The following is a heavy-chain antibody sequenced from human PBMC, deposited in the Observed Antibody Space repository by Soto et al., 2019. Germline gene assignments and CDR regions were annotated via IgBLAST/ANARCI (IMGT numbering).Heavy chain of an antibody. V-gene: IGHV4-39*01. J-gene: IGHJ4*02. CDR3: ARQTSYSGYDIIDY. CDR2: IYYRGIT. CDR1: GGSISNSSYY. D-gene: IGHD5-12*01. Sequence: PSETLSLTCTFSGGSISNSSYYWGWIRQPPGKGLEWIGSIYYRGITYSNPSLKSRVTISVDTSKNQFSLKLSSVTAADTAVYYCARQTSYSGYDIIDYWGQRTLVTVSS.